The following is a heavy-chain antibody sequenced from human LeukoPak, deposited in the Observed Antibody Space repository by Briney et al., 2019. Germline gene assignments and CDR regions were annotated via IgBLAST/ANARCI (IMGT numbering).Heavy chain of an antibody. D-gene: IGHD2-2*01. V-gene: IGHV4-59*12. CDR2: IYHSGST. Sequence: SETLSLTCTVSGGSISSYYWSWIRQPPGKGLEWIGEIYHSGSTNYNPSLKSRVTISVDRSKNQFSLKLSSVTAADTAVYYCARSYPRWFDPWGQGTLVTVSS. CDR1: GGSISSYY. J-gene: IGHJ5*02. CDR3: ARSYPRWFDP.